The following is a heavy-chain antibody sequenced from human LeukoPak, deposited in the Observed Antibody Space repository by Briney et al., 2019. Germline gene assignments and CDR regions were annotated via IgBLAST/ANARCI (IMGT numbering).Heavy chain of an antibody. CDR2: MNPNSGNT. CDR1: GYTFTSYD. V-gene: IGHV1-8*01. J-gene: IGHJ3*02. D-gene: IGHD3-22*01. Sequence: ASVKVSCKASGYTFTSYDINWVRQAPGQGLEWMGWMNPNSGNTGYAQKFQGRVTMTRNTSISTAYMELSSLRSEATAVYYCARAMIGGGAFDIWGQGTMVTVSS. CDR3: ARAMIGGGAFDI.